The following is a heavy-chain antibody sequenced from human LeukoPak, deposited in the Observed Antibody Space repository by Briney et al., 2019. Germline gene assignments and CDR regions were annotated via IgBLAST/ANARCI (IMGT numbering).Heavy chain of an antibody. CDR2: ISWNSGSI. CDR1: GFTFGDYA. J-gene: IGHJ4*02. D-gene: IGHD5-18*01. V-gene: IGHV3-9*01. Sequence: GGSLRLSCAASGFTFGDYAKHWVRQAPGKGLEWVSGISWNSGSIGYADSVKGRFTISRDNAKNSLYLQMNSLRAEDTAVYYCARDNQLGYYFDYWGQGTLVTVSS. CDR3: ARDNQLGYYFDY.